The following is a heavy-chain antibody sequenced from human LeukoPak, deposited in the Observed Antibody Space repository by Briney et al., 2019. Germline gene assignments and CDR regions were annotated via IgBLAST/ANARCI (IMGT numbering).Heavy chain of an antibody. CDR2: IYYSGST. CDR3: ARHGTTVVTFSFDY. CDR1: GGSISSSSYY. J-gene: IGHJ4*02. D-gene: IGHD4-23*01. V-gene: IGHV4-39*01. Sequence: SETLSLTCTVSGGSISSSSYYWGWIRQPPGKGLEWIGSIYYSGSTYYNPSLKSRVTISVDTSKNQFSLKLSSVTAADTAVYYSARHGTTVVTFSFDYWGQGTLVTVSS.